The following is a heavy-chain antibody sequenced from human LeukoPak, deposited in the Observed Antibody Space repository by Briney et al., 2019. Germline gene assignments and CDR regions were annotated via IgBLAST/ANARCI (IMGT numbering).Heavy chain of an antibody. D-gene: IGHD3-10*01. CDR3: ARRGPPRTMLRGVKSGWFDP. CDR2: IYYSGGT. J-gene: IGHJ5*02. CDR1: GGSISSRNYC. V-gene: IGHV4-39*07. Sequence: SETLSLTCTVSGGSISSRNYCWGWIRQPPGKGLEWIGNIYYSGGTYYNPSLKSRVTISIDTSKNQFSLKLSSVTAADTAVYYCARRGPPRTMLRGVKSGWFDPWGQGTLVTVSS.